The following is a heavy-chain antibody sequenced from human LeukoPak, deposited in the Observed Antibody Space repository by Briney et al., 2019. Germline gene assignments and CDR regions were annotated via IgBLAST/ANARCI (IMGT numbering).Heavy chain of an antibody. CDR3: ARVESCPLRNAFDI. CDR2: IYTSGST. J-gene: IGHJ3*02. D-gene: IGHD1-14*01. V-gene: IGHV4-61*02. CDR1: GGSISSGSYY. Sequence: SETLSPTCTVSGGSISSGSYYWSWIRQPAGKGLEWVGRIYTSGSTNYNPSLKSRVTISVDTSKNQFSLKLSSVTAADTAVYYCARVESCPLRNAFDIWGQGTMVTVSS.